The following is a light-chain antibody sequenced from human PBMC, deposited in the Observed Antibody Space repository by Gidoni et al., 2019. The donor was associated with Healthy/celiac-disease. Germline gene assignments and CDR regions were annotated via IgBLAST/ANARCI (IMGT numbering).Light chain of an antibody. CDR2: AAS. V-gene: IGKV1-9*01. CDR3: QQLNSYPLT. Sequence: DIQLTPSPSFLSASVGDRVTITFRASQGISSYLAWDQQKPGKAPKLLIYAASTLQSGVPSRFSGSGSGTEFTLTISSLQPEDFATYYCQQLNSYPLTFGGGTKVEIK. CDR1: QGISSY. J-gene: IGKJ4*01.